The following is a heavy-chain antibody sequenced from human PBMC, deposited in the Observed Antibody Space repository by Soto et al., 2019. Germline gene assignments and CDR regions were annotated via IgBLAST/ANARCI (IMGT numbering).Heavy chain of an antibody. Sequence: EVQLVESGGGVVQPGGSLRLACVGSGFTFSSYWMHWVRQAPGKGLVCVSSIKSDGSSIHYADSVKGRFTISRDNAKNTLYLQMNSLRAEYTAVYYCAVRIGWGQGTLVTVSS. CDR1: GFTFSSYW. J-gene: IGHJ4*02. CDR3: AVRIG. CDR2: IKSDGSSI. D-gene: IGHD2-15*01. V-gene: IGHV3-74*01.